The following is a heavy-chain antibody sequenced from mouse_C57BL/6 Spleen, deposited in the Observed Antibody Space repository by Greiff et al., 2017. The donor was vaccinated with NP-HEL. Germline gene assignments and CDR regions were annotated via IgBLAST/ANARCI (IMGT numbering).Heavy chain of an antibody. D-gene: IGHD1-1*01. J-gene: IGHJ4*01. CDR3: ARGFITTVVATDYAMDY. V-gene: IGHV1-82*01. CDR2: IYPGDGDT. Sequence: QVQLQQSGPELVKPGASVKISCKASGYAFSSSWMNWVKQRPGKGLEWIGRIYPGDGDTNYNGKFKGKATLTADKSSSTAYMQLSSLTSEDSAVYFCARGFITTVVATDYAMDYWGQGTSVTVSS. CDR1: GYAFSSSW.